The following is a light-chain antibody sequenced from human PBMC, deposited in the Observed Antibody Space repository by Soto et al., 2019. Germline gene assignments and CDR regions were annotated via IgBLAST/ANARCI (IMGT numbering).Light chain of an antibody. CDR2: KAS. CDR1: QGISSY. Sequence: AIRMTQSPSSFSASTVDIVSITCLASQGISSYLAWYQQKPGKALKLLIYKASSLESGVPSRFSGTGSGTEFTLAINSLQPDDFATYYCQQYHRSSITFGQGTRLEIK. V-gene: IGKV1-8*01. J-gene: IGKJ5*01. CDR3: QQYHRSSIT.